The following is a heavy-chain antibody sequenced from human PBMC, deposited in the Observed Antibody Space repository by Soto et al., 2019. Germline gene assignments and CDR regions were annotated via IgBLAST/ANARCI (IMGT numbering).Heavy chain of an antibody. CDR2: IYSGGRT. CDR1: GFTVSSNY. Sequence: GGSLRLSCAASGFTVSSNYMSWVRQAPGKGLEWVSVIYSGGRTYYADSVKGRFTISRDNSKNTLYLQMNSLRAEDTAVYYCARDRIPTGMDVWGQGTTVTVS. V-gene: IGHV3-66*01. J-gene: IGHJ6*02. CDR3: ARDRIPTGMDV.